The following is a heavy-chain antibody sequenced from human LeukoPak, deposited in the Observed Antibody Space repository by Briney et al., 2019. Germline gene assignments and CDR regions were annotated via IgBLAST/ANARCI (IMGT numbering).Heavy chain of an antibody. D-gene: IGHD1-26*01. CDR3: ARMRVGAYDY. J-gene: IGHJ4*02. CDR2: IYSGGST. Sequence: GGSLRLSCAASGFTVSSNYMSWVRQAPGKGLEWVSVIYSGGSTYYADSVKGRFTISRDNSKNTRYLQMNSLRAEDTAVYYCARMRVGAYDYWGQGTLVTVSS. CDR1: GFTVSSNY. V-gene: IGHV3-53*01.